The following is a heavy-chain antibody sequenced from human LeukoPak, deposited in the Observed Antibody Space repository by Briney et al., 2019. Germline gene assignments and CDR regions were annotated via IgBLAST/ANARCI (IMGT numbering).Heavy chain of an antibody. V-gene: IGHV3-7*04. CDR2: INQDGREQ. Sequence: GGSLRLSCAAAGFTFSDYWMSWVRQAPGQGLEWVAKINQDGREQHFVDSVKGRFTISRDNAQNSLFLQMDSLRAEDTAVYYCTGGALDYWGQGALVSVSS. CDR1: GFTFSDYW. J-gene: IGHJ4*02. CDR3: TGGALDY.